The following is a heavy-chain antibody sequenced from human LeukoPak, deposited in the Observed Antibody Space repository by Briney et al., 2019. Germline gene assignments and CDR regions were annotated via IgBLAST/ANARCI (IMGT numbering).Heavy chain of an antibody. CDR1: GFTFSDYA. CDR3: ARDRFMVRGVMVGSFDL. D-gene: IGHD3-10*01. CDR2: IWYDGNNK. Sequence: PGRSLRLSCAASGFTFSDYAMHWVRQAPGKGLEWVAVIWYDGNNKYDADSVKGRFTISRDNSKNMMYLQMNSLRAEDTAVYYCARDRFMVRGVMVGSFDLWGQGTMVTVSS. V-gene: IGHV3-33*01. J-gene: IGHJ3*01.